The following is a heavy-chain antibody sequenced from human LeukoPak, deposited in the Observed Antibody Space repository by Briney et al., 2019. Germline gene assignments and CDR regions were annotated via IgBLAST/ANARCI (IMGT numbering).Heavy chain of an antibody. J-gene: IGHJ5*02. CDR3: ATSPVATWWFDP. D-gene: IGHD5-12*01. V-gene: IGHV4-61*02. CDR2: MYSSGTT. Sequence: SETLSLTCTVSGGSISSGSYSWNWIRQPAGKGLEWIGRMYSSGTTNYNPSLKSRVTISVDTSKNQFSLKLSSVTASDTAVYYCATSPVATWWFDPWGQGTLVTVSS. CDR1: GGSISSGSYS.